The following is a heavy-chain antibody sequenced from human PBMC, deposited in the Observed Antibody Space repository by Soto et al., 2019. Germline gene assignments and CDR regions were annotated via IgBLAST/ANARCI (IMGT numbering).Heavy chain of an antibody. D-gene: IGHD6-13*01. CDR2: IYYSGST. Sequence: QVQLQESGPGLVKPSETLSLTCTVSGGSISSYYWSWIRQPPGKGLEWIGYIYYSGSTNYNPSLKSRVTISVDTSKNQFSLKLSSVTAADTAVYYCARAPSSIWHGDEGYYFDYWGQGTLVTVSS. J-gene: IGHJ4*02. CDR1: GGSISSYY. V-gene: IGHV4-59*01. CDR3: ARAPSSIWHGDEGYYFDY.